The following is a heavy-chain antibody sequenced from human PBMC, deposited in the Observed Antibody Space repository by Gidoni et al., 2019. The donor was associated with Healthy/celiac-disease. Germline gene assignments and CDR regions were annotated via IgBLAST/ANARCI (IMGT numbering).Heavy chain of an antibody. CDR3: TTVPLTSYYDYVWGSYEPYYFDY. CDR2: IKSKTDGGTT. Sequence: EVQLVESGGGLVKHGGSLRLSCAASGFTFRNAWMSWVRQAPGKGLEWVGRIKSKTDGGTTDYVAPVKGRFTISRDDSKNTLYLQMNSLKTEDTAVYYCTTVPLTSYYDYVWGSYEPYYFDYWGQGTLVTVSS. V-gene: IGHV3-15*01. J-gene: IGHJ4*02. D-gene: IGHD3-16*01. CDR1: GFTFRNAW.